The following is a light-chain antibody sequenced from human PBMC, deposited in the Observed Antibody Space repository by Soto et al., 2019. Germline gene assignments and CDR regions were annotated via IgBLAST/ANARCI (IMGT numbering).Light chain of an antibody. Sequence: QSVLTQPPSASGTTGQSVTISCSGSSSNIGGHSVNWYQQLPGTAPKLLIYTNNQRPSGVPDRFSGSKSGTSASLAITGLQSEDEADYYCAAWHNSLNGWVFGGGTKLTVL. CDR2: TNN. CDR3: AAWHNSLNGWV. J-gene: IGLJ3*02. V-gene: IGLV1-44*01. CDR1: SSNIGGHS.